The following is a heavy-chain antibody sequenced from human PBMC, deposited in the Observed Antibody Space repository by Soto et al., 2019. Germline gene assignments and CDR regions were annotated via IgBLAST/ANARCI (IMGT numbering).Heavy chain of an antibody. V-gene: IGHV3-30*19. CDR1: GFTFRSYV. CDR3: ARWGTTGGLDV. Sequence: QLVASGGGVVQPGTSLRVSCVGSGFTFRSYVIHWVRQAPGKGLEWVALTSYDGSNKYYGDSVRGRFTISRDNSRNTVDLQMDSLRVEDTALYYCARWGTTGGLDVWGQGTLVSVSS. J-gene: IGHJ1*01. CDR2: TSYDGSNK. D-gene: IGHD3-16*01.